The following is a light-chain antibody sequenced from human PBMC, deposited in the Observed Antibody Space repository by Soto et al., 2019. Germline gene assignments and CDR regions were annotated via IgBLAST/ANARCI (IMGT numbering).Light chain of an antibody. J-gene: IGKJ4*01. V-gene: IGKV1-9*01. CDR3: QQADSFPLT. CDR1: PAIASF. CDR2: GAS. Sequence: IQLTQSPSSLSASVGDRVTITCRASPAIASFLAWYQQKPGTAPKLLIYGASTLQSGVPSRFSGSGYGTHFTLTISSLQPEDSATYYCQQADSFPLTFGGGTKVEI.